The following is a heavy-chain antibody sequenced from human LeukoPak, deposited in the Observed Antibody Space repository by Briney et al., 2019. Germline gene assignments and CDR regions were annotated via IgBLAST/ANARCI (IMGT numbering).Heavy chain of an antibody. CDR2: INPNSGGT. J-gene: IGHJ4*02. CDR3: ARAKASIAAAATGY. CDR1: GYTFTGYY. Sequence: ASVKVSCKASGYTFTGYYMHWVRQAPGQGLEWMGWINPNSGGTNYAQKFQGRVTMTRDTSISAAYRTLSRLRCNDTAVYSCARAKASIAAAATGYWGQGTLVTVSS. D-gene: IGHD6-13*01. V-gene: IGHV1-2*02.